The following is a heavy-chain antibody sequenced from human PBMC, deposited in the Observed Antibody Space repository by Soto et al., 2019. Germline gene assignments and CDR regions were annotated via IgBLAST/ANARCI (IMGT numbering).Heavy chain of an antibody. CDR1: RDSVFRNSVA. J-gene: IGHJ6*02. CDR2: TYYRSKWYN. Sequence: SQTLSLTCAISRDSVFRNSVAWNWFRQSPSRGLEWLGRTYYRSKWYNNYAESVKSRITINPDTSKNQFSLQLNSVTPEDTAVYYCARGQADYYAMDVWGQGTTVTVSS. V-gene: IGHV6-1*01. D-gene: IGHD2-15*01. CDR3: ARGQADYYAMDV.